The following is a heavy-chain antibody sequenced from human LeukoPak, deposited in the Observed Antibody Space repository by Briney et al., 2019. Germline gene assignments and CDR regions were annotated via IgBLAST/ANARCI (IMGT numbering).Heavy chain of an antibody. J-gene: IGHJ4*02. D-gene: IGHD1-26*01. V-gene: IGHV3-7*01. Sequence: GGSLRLSCADSGCTFTNYWMSWVRQAPGKGLEWVAHIKLDGSDKYYVDSVEGRFTISRDNAKNSPYLQMNSLRAEDTAVYYCARGGSYPDHWGQGTLVTVSS. CDR3: ARGGSYPDH. CDR1: GCTFTNYW. CDR2: IKLDGSDK.